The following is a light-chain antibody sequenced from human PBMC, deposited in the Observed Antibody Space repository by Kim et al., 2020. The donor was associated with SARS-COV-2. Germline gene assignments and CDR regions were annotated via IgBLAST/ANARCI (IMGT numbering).Light chain of an antibody. CDR2: DAS. J-gene: IGKJ5*01. CDR3: QQRSNWPPVT. Sequence: FQGERATHSCRASQSVSNFLAWYQQKTGQAPRLLIYDASNRATGIPARFSGSGSGTDFTLTISSLEPEDFAVYYCQQRSNWPPVTFGQGTRLEIK. V-gene: IGKV3-11*01. CDR1: QSVSNF.